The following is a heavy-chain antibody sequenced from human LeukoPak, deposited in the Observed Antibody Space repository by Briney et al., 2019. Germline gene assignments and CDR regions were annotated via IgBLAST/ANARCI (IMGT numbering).Heavy chain of an antibody. V-gene: IGHV1-46*01. D-gene: IGHD2-8*01. Sequence: ASVKVSCKASGYTFTRFYMHWVRLAPGQGLEWMGIINPSGGSTSYAQKFQGRVTMTRDTSTSTVYMEVSSLRSGDTAVYYCARVGTSCTNGVCFFDSWGQGTLVTVSS. CDR3: ARVGTSCTNGVCFFDS. J-gene: IGHJ4*02. CDR1: GYTFTRFY. CDR2: INPSGGST.